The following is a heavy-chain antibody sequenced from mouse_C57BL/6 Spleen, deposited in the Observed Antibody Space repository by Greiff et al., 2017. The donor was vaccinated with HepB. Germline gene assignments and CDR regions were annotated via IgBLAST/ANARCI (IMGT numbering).Heavy chain of an antibody. D-gene: IGHD1-1*01. CDR2: ISDGGSYT. J-gene: IGHJ2*01. Sequence: EVQVVESGGGLVKPGGSLKLSCAASGFTFSSYAMSWVRQTPEKRLEWVATISDGGSYTYYPDNVKGRFTISRDNAKNNLYLQMSHLKSEDTAMYYCARDGYYYGSPYFDYWGQGTTLTVSS. V-gene: IGHV5-4*01. CDR3: ARDGYYYGSPYFDY. CDR1: GFTFSSYA.